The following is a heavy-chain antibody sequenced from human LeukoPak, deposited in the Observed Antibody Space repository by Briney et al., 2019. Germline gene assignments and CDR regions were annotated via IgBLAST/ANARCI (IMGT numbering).Heavy chain of an antibody. CDR3: ARAPSPLAVAGTDY. J-gene: IGHJ4*02. CDR2: INHSGST. Sequence: TASETLSLTCAVYGGSFSGYYWSWIRQPPGKGLEWIGEINHSGSTNYNPSLKSRVTISVDTSKNQFSLKLSSVTAADTAVYFCARAPSPLAVAGTDYWGQGTLVTVSS. V-gene: IGHV4-34*01. D-gene: IGHD6-19*01. CDR1: GGSFSGYY.